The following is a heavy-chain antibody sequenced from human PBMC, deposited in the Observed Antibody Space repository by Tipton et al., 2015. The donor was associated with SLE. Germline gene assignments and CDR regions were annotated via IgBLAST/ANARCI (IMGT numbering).Heavy chain of an antibody. CDR3: AGEPDY. Sequence: TLSLTCTVSGGSLTSSSHYWGWIRQPPGKGLEWVGSLHNTGSAYYNPSLRTRIALSIDTSENRFSLKLTSLTAADTAVYYCAGEPDYWGQGTLVTVSS. CDR1: GGSLTSSSHY. J-gene: IGHJ4*02. V-gene: IGHV4-39*07. CDR2: LHNTGSA.